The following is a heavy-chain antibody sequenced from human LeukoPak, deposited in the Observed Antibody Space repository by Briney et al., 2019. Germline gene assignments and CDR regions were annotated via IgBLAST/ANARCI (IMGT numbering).Heavy chain of an antibody. CDR1: EYTFTDYY. J-gene: IGHJ6*02. CDR3: ARVSPAILAAHYYYYGMDV. D-gene: IGHD2-15*01. V-gene: IGHV1-2*02. CDR2: VNPNSGDT. Sequence: GASVKVSCKASEYTFTDYYMHWVRQAPGQGLEWMGWVNPNSGDTAYAQNFQGRVTVTRDTSISTAFMELSRLTSDDTAVYYCARVSPAILAAHYYYYGMDVWGQGTTVTVSS.